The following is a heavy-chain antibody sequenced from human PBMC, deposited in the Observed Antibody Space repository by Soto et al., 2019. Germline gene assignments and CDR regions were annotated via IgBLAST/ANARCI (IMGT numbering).Heavy chain of an antibody. CDR2: IGSGGDT. V-gene: IGHV3-23*01. CDR1: GFTFNNYA. Sequence: EVQLLESGGGLVQSGGSLRLSCAASGFTFNNYAMTWVRLAPGKGLEWVSTIGSGGDTYYADSMKGRFTISRDNSKNTLYLQMNNQRVEDTAVYYCARGARYDGTDVCDHWGQGTLVTVSS. CDR3: ARGARYDGTDVCDH. J-gene: IGHJ5*02. D-gene: IGHD3-22*01.